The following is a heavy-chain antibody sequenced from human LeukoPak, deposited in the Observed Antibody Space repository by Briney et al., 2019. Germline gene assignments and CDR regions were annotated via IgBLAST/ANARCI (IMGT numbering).Heavy chain of an antibody. J-gene: IGHJ6*02. CDR2: ISYSGNT. Sequence: SETLSLTCTVSDGSISSYYWSWIRQPPGKGLEWIGDISYSGNTNYNPSLKSRVTISVDTSKNQLSLKLSSVTAADTAVYYCASLGGSGSNYYYYYGMDVWGQGTTVTVSS. CDR3: ASLGGSGSNYYYYYGMDV. D-gene: IGHD3-10*01. CDR1: DGSISSYY. V-gene: IGHV4-59*08.